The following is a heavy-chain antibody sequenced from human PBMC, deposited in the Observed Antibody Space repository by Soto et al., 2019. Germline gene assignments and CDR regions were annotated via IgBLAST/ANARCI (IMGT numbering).Heavy chain of an antibody. CDR1: GGSISSGDYY. Sequence: PSETLSLTCTVSGGSISSGDYYWSWIRQPPGKGLEWIGYIYYSGSTYYNPSLKSRVTISVDTSKNQFSLKLSSVTAVDTAVYYCASRKSSPYFDYWGQGTLVTVSS. J-gene: IGHJ4*02. CDR3: ASRKSSPYFDY. V-gene: IGHV4-30-4*01. D-gene: IGHD3-10*01. CDR2: IYYSGST.